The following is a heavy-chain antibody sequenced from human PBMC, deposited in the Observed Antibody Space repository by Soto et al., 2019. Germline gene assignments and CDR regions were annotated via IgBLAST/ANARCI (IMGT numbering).Heavy chain of an antibody. D-gene: IGHD3-3*01. J-gene: IGHJ4*02. CDR2: IYYSGST. Sequence: PSETLSLTCTVSGGSISSSSYYWGWIRQPPGKGLEWIGSIYYSGSTYYNPSLKSRVTISVDTSKNQFSLKLSSVTAADTAVYYCARREYYDFWSGYYPGFDYWGQGTLVTVPQ. V-gene: IGHV4-39*01. CDR1: GGSISSSSYY. CDR3: ARREYYDFWSGYYPGFDY.